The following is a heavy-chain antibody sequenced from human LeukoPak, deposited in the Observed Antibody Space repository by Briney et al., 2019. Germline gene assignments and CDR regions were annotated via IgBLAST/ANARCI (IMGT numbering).Heavy chain of an antibody. CDR1: GVPISSYH. D-gene: IGHD1-26*01. CDR2: ICYSGNT. CDR3: ARLAAISGSDYPDD. V-gene: IGHV4-59*08. Sequence: PAETLSLTCTVSGVPISSYHWSWIRQPPGKGLEWVGYICYSGNTIYNTSLSSRVTISADTSKNHFALRLRSVTAADTAVYYCARLAAISGSDYPDDWGQGTLVTVSS. J-gene: IGHJ4*02.